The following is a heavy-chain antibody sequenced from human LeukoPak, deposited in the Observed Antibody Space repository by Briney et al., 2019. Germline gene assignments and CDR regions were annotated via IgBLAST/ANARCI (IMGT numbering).Heavy chain of an antibody. D-gene: IGHD3-9*01. V-gene: IGHV3-30*02. CDR3: AKGYYFDILSGYSSLDS. J-gene: IGHJ4*02. CDR2: IRYDGSNK. CDR1: GFTFSTFG. Sequence: PGGSLRLSCAASGFAASGFTFSTFGMHWVRQAPGKGLEWVAFIRYDGSNKYYADSLKGRFTISRDDSKNTLYLQMNSLRAEDTAAYYCAKGYYFDILSGYSSLDSWGQGTLVTVSS.